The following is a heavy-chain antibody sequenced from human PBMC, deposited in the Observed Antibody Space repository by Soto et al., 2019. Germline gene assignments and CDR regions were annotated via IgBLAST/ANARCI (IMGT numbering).Heavy chain of an antibody. Sequence: QVQLQESGPGLVKPSQTLSLTCTVSGGSISSGGYYWSWIRQHPGKGLEWIGYIYYSGSTYYNPSLKSRVTISVDPSKNQFSLKLSSVTAADTAVYYCASGETYVETAMASFDYWGQGTLVTVSS. V-gene: IGHV4-31*03. CDR2: IYYSGST. CDR1: GGSISSGGYY. CDR3: ASGETYVETAMASFDY. D-gene: IGHD5-18*01. J-gene: IGHJ4*02.